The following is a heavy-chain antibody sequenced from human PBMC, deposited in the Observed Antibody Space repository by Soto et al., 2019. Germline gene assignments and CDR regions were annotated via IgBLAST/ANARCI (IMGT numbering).Heavy chain of an antibody. D-gene: IGHD7-27*01. CDR2: IGTAGDT. J-gene: IGHJ4*02. V-gene: IGHV3-13*01. Sequence: GGSLRLSCAASGFTFSSYDMHWVRQATGKGLEWVSAIGTAGDTYYPGSVKGRFTISRENAKKPLYLQMNSLRAEDTAVYYCARVVWGEYYFDYWGQGTLVTVSS. CDR1: GFTFSSYD. CDR3: ARVVWGEYYFDY.